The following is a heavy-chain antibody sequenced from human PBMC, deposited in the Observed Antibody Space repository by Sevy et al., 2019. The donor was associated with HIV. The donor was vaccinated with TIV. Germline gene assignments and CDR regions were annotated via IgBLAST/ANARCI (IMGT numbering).Heavy chain of an antibody. V-gene: IGHV3-15*01. Sequence: GESLKISCTASGFTFSSAWMSWVRQAPGKGLEWVGRIKSEFDGGAIDYGAPVKGRFSISREDSKNTVYLQMNSLKTEDTAVYYRITDPAYRGYDEEVINYYFYGMDVWGQGTTVTVSS. D-gene: IGHD5-12*01. CDR2: IKSEFDGGAI. CDR1: GFTFSSAW. CDR3: ITDPAYRGYDEEVINYYFYGMDV. J-gene: IGHJ6*02.